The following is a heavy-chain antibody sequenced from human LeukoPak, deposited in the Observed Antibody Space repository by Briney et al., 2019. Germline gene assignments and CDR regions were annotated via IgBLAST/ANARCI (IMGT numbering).Heavy chain of an antibody. V-gene: IGHV3-23*01. CDR2: ISGSGKT. Sequence: GGSLRLSCAASGFSFSTYAMSWVHQAPGQGLEWVSAISGSGKTYYPDSVKGRFTISRDNSKNTLFLLMNGLRAEDTAVYYCAKERDAKGYFDYWGQGTLVTVSS. CDR1: GFSFSTYA. CDR3: AKERDAKGYFDY. J-gene: IGHJ4*02.